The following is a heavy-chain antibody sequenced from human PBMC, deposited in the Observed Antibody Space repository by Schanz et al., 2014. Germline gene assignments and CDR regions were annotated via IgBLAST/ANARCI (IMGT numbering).Heavy chain of an antibody. J-gene: IGHJ3*02. CDR1: GFIFSDYT. V-gene: IGHV3-33*06. CDR2: IWYDGNNK. Sequence: QVELVESGGGVVQPGRSLRLSCAASGFIFSDYTIHWVRQAPGKGLEWVAVIWYDGNNKYYADFVKGRFTISRDNSKNTLYLQMNSLRAEDTALYYCAKDPHRDYGGKPQAFDIWGQGTMVTVSS. D-gene: IGHD4-17*01. CDR3: AKDPHRDYGGKPQAFDI.